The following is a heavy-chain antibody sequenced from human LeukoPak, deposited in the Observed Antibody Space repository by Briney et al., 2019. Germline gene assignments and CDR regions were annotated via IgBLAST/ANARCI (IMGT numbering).Heavy chain of an antibody. J-gene: IGHJ5*02. CDR3: ARGQYDILTGHYRNWFDP. CDR2: INPNSGGT. D-gene: IGHD3-9*01. Sequence: ASVKVSCKASGYTFTGYYMHWVRQAPGQGLEWMGWINPNSGGTNYAQKFQGRVTMTRDTSISTAYMELSRLRSDDTAVYYCARGQYDILTGHYRNWFDPWGQGTLVTVSS. CDR1: GYTFTGYY. V-gene: IGHV1-2*02.